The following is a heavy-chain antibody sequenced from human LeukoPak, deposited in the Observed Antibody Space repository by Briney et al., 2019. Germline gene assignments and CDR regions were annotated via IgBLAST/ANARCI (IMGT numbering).Heavy chain of an antibody. CDR1: GFTLSNAW. CDR3: TTDEDYYDSSGYYYAILGYYYYYMDV. J-gene: IGHJ6*03. CDR2: IKSKTDGGTT. D-gene: IGHD3-22*01. Sequence: GGSLRLSCAASGFTLSNAWMSWVRQAPGKGLEWVGRIKSKTDGGTTDYAAPVKGRFTISRDDSKNTLYLQMNSLKTEDTAVYYCTTDEDYYDSSGYYYAILGYYYYYMDVWGKGTTVTVS. V-gene: IGHV3-15*01.